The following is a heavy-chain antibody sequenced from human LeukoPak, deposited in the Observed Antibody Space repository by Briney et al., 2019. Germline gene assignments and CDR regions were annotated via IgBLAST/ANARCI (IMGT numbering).Heavy chain of an antibody. Sequence: GGSLRLSCAASGFIFSSYAMSWVRQAPGKGLEWVSAISGSGDNTYYADSVKGRFTISRDNSNNTLYLQMYGLRAEDTAVYYCAKLRNDIVVVPAAKNYWGQGTLVTVSS. V-gene: IGHV3-23*01. CDR2: ISGSGDNT. D-gene: IGHD2-2*01. CDR1: GFIFSSYA. CDR3: AKLRNDIVVVPAAKNY. J-gene: IGHJ4*02.